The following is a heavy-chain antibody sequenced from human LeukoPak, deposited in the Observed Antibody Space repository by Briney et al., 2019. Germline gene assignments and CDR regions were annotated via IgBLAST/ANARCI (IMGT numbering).Heavy chain of an antibody. J-gene: IGHJ4*02. CDR1: GFTFSSYW. V-gene: IGHV3-7*03. Sequence: PGGSLRLSCAASGFTFSSYWMSWVRQAPGKGLEWVANIKQDGSEKYYVDSVKGRFTISRDNAKNSLYLQMNSLRAEDTAVYYCANSGYSSSWYFAHWGQGTLVTVSS. CDR2: IKQDGSEK. D-gene: IGHD6-13*01. CDR3: ANSGYSSSWYFAH.